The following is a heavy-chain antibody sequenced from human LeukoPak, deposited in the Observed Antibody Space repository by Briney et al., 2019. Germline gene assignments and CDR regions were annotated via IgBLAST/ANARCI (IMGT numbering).Heavy chain of an antibody. J-gene: IGHJ4*02. CDR1: GFTFSSYS. CDR2: ISSSSSYI. V-gene: IGHV3-21*01. CDR3: ARDLDYYGSGSPFDY. Sequence: PGGSLRLSCAASGFTFSSYSMNWVRQAPGKGLEWVSSISSSSSYIYYADSVKGRFTISRDNAKNSLYLQMNSLRAEGTAVYYCARDLDYYGSGSPFDYWGQGTLVTVSS. D-gene: IGHD3-10*01.